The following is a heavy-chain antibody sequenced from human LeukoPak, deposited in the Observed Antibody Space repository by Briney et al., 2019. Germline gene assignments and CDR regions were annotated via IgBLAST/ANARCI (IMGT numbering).Heavy chain of an antibody. J-gene: IGHJ4*02. V-gene: IGHV4-34*01. CDR2: INHSGST. CDR3: ARGHPRSVPHYFDY. CDR1: GGPFSGYY. D-gene: IGHD2-2*01. Sequence: SETLSLTCAVYGGPFSGYYWSWIRQPPGKGLEWIGEINHSGSTNHNQSLKSPVTISVDTSKNQFSLKLSSVTAADTAVYYCARGHPRSVPHYFDYWGQGTLVTVSS.